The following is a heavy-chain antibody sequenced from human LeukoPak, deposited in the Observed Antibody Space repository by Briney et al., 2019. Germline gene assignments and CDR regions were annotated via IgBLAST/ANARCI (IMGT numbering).Heavy chain of an antibody. D-gene: IGHD3-16*02. CDR3: ARGPNDYVWGSYRYRSNPFDY. CDR1: GGSFSSGGYY. J-gene: IGHJ4*02. CDR2: IYYSGST. Sequence: SQTLSLTCTVSGGSFSSGGYYWSWIRQHPGKGLEWIGYIYYSGSTYYNPSLKSRVTISVDTSKNQFSLKLSSVTAADTAVYYCARGPNDYVWGSYRYRSNPFDYWGQGTLVTVSS. V-gene: IGHV4-31*03.